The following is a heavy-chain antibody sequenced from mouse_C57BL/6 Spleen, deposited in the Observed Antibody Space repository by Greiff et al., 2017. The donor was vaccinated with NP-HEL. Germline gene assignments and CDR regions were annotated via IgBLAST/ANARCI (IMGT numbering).Heavy chain of an antibody. Sequence: QVHVKQSGAELVMPGASVKLSCKASGYTFTSYWMHWVKQRPGQGLEWIGEIVTTDSYTNYNQKFKGKSTLTVDKSSSTAYMQLSSLTSEDSAVYYCARGWLPLYYYAMDYWGQGTSVTVSS. CDR3: ARGWLPLYYYAMDY. D-gene: IGHD1-1*02. CDR2: IVTTDSYT. CDR1: GYTFTSYW. J-gene: IGHJ4*01. V-gene: IGHV1-69*01.